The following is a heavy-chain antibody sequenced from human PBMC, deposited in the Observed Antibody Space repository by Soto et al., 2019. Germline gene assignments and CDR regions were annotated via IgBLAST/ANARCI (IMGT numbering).Heavy chain of an antibody. CDR3: IYRRASWDYHGLDV. CDR1: GFSHTTGGVG. Sequence: QFTLKESGPTVVKPTETLTLTCTFSGFSHTTGGVGVGWIRQPPGRSPEWLAVSYWNDDRRRSPSLEHRLTITKDTSKNQVVLTMTNMDPVDTATYYCIYRRASWDYHGLDVWGQGIPVTVSS. J-gene: IGHJ6*02. D-gene: IGHD3-3*02. V-gene: IGHV2-5*01. CDR2: SYWNDDR.